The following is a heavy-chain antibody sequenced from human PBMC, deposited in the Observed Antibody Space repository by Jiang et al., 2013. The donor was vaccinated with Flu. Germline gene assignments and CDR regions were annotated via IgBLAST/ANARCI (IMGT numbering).Heavy chain of an antibody. CDR2: ISGSGGST. Sequence: VQLLESGGGLVQPGGSLRLSCAASGFTFSSYAMSWVRQAPGKGLEWVSAISGSGGSTYYADSVKGRFTISRDNSKNTLYLQMNSLRAEDTAVYYCAKDSPEEYYYDSSGYSSAFDIWAKGQWSPSLQ. CDR1: GFTFSSYA. V-gene: IGHV3-23*01. J-gene: IGHJ3*02. D-gene: IGHD3-22*01. CDR3: AKDSPEEYYYDSSGYSSAFDI.